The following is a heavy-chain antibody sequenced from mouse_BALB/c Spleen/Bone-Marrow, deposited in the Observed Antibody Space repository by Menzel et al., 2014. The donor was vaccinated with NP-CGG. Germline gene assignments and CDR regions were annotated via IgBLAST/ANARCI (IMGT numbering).Heavy chain of an antibody. CDR3: TIRYYAMDY. CDR1: GYTFIRYT. CDR2: IIPSSGYT. J-gene: IGHJ4*01. V-gene: IGHV1-4*01. Sequence: VQLQQSGAELARPGASVKMSCQASGYTFIRYTMHWEKQRPGQGLEWIGYIIPSSGYTNYNQKFKDKATLTADKSSSTAYMQLSSLTSEDSAVYYCTIRYYAMDYWGQGTSVTVSS. D-gene: IGHD1-1*01.